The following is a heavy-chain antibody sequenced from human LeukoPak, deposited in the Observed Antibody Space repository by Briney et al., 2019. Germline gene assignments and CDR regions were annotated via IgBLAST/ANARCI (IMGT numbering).Heavy chain of an antibody. Sequence: PSETLSLTCTVSGGSISSSSYYWGWIRQPPGKGLEWIGSIYYSGSTYYNPSLKSRVTISVDTSKNQFSLKLSSVTAADTAVYYCASTGYSYEIDYWGQGTLVTVSS. V-gene: IGHV4-39*01. CDR1: GGSISSSSYY. J-gene: IGHJ4*02. CDR2: IYYSGST. CDR3: ASTGYSYEIDY. D-gene: IGHD5-18*01.